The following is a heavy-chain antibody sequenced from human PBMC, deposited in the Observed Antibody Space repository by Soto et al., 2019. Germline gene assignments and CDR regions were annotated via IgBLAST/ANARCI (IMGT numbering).Heavy chain of an antibody. CDR3: AKDQNPFDS. J-gene: IGHJ4*02. Sequence: GGSLRLSCAASGFTFSSYAMSWVRQAPGKGLEWVSTISASGGNTYYADSVKGRFTISRDNSKNTLYLQMNSLRAEDTAVYYCAKDQNPFDSWGQGTLVTVSS. CDR2: ISASGGNT. V-gene: IGHV3-23*01. CDR1: GFTFSSYA.